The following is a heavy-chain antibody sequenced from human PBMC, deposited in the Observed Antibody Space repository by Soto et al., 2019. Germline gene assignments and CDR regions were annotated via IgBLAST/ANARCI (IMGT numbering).Heavy chain of an antibody. CDR2: IHQTGST. D-gene: IGHD2-2*01. Sequence: QVHLQQWGAGLLKPSETLSLTCAVYGGDLSGYYWSWLRQPPGKGLEWIGEIHQTGSTNSNPTLNGRGARPINAPQRQVPLKVSSASAADAAGYYCARRRPPARYCRRPNCYAGPPFDPWGQGSLVTVSS. CDR3: ARRRPPARYCRRPNCYAGPPFDP. CDR1: GGDLSGYY. J-gene: IGHJ5*02. V-gene: IGHV4-34*02.